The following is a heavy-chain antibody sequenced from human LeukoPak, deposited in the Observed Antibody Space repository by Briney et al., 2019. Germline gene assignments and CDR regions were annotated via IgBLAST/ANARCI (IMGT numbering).Heavy chain of an antibody. CDR1: GFTFSKYW. V-gene: IGHV3-74*01. CDR3: ATKQWLAPPPDS. CDR2: INTDGTDA. Sequence: GGSLRLSCAASGFTFSKYWMLWVRQAPGKGLESVSRINTDGTDATYADSVKGRFTVSRDNADNTMFLQMNSVRDEDTAVYYCATKQWLAPPPDSWGQGTPVTVSS. J-gene: IGHJ4*02. D-gene: IGHD6-19*01.